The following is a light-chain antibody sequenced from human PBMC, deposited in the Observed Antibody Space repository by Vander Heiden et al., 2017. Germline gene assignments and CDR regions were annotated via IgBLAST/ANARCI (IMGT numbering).Light chain of an antibody. J-gene: IGKJ2*01. CDR2: DAS. V-gene: IGKV1-33*01. Sequence: DIDMTQSPSSLAASVGDRVTIPCQASQDIGNYVNWYQQKPGKAPKLLIYDASNLEAGVPSRFSGSGSGTDFTVTINSLQPEDIATYYCQQYDILGHTFGRGTKLEIK. CDR1: QDIGNY. CDR3: QQYDILGHT.